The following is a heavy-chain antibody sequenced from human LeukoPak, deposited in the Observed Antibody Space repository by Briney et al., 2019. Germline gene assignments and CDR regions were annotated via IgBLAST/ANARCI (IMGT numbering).Heavy chain of an antibody. CDR1: GGSISSGGYY. D-gene: IGHD2-2*01. CDR3: ARERIVVQAGVVRAYGMDV. Sequence: PSETLSLTCTVSGGSISSGGYYWSWIRQHPGKGLEWIGYIYYSGSTYYNPSLKSRVTISVDTSKNQFSLKLSSVTAADTAVYYCARERIVVQAGVVRAYGMDVWGQGTTVTVSS. J-gene: IGHJ6*02. CDR2: IYYSGST. V-gene: IGHV4-31*03.